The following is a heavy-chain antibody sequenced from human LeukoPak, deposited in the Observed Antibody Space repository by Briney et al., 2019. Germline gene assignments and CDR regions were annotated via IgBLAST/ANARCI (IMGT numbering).Heavy chain of an antibody. D-gene: IGHD3-22*01. V-gene: IGHV1-18*01. CDR1: GGTFSSYA. Sequence: ASVKVSCKASGGTFSSYAISWVRQAPGQGLEWMGWISAYNGNTNYAQKLQGRVTMTTDTSTSTAYMELRSLRSDDTAVYYCARNYDSSGYYYYYYYYMDVWGKGTTVTVSS. J-gene: IGHJ6*03. CDR3: ARNYDSSGYYYYYYYYMDV. CDR2: ISAYNGNT.